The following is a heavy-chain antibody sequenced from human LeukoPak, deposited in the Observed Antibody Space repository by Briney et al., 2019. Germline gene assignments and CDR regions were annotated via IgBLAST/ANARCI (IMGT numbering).Heavy chain of an antibody. V-gene: IGHV4-34*01. D-gene: IGHD5-18*01. CDR2: INRRGKT. CDR1: GGSFSGYY. J-gene: IGHJ5*02. CDR3: ARGCVIKGYSYAERTTNWFDP. Sequence: PSETLSLTCAVYGGSFSGYYWSCIPHPPRKGRECSGEINRRGKTNYNPSLKSRVTISVDTSKNQLSLKMSSVTAADTAVYYCARGCVIKGYSYAERTTNWFDPWGQGTLVTVSS.